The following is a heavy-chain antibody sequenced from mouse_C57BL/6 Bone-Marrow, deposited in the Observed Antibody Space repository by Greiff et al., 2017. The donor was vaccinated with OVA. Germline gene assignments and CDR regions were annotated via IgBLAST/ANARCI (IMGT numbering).Heavy chain of an antibody. CDR2: INPDSSTI. V-gene: IGHV4-1*01. D-gene: IGHD1-1*01. J-gene: IGHJ3*01. Sequence: DVKLVESGGGLVQPGGSLKLSCAASGIDFSRYWMSWVRRAPGKGLEWIGEINPDSSTINYAPSLKDKFIISRDNAKNTLYLQMSKVRSEDTALYYCASPYYYGSSYPQAWFAYWGQGTLVTVSA. CDR1: GIDFSRYW. CDR3: ASPYYYGSSYPQAWFAY.